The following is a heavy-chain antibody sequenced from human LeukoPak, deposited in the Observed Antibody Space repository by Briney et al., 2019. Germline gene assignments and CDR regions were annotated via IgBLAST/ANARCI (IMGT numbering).Heavy chain of an antibody. CDR3: VRAGRYCRGGRCHSDDHFDY. V-gene: IGHV1-8*02. CDR2: MNPSSGKT. CDR1: GYTFTSYD. J-gene: IGHJ4*02. D-gene: IGHD2-15*01. Sequence: GASVKVSCKGSGYTFTSYDINWVRQATGQGPEWLGWMNPSSGKTGYAQKFQGRVTMTRNTSQITAYMELSSLMSEDMAVYYCVRAGRYCRGGRCHSDDHFDYWGQGTPVIVSP.